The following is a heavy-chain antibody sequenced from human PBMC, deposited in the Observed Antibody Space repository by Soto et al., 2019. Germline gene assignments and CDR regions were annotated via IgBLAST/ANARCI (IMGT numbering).Heavy chain of an antibody. V-gene: IGHV3-23*01. D-gene: IGHD3-22*01. CDR2: ISYGGGTT. CDR1: EFTFSNYA. J-gene: IGHJ4*02. Sequence: PGGSLRLSCAASEFTFSNYAMSWVRQAPGKGPEWVSAISYGGGTTYYADSVKGRFTISRDNSKNTLYLKMNSLRAEDTAVYYCAKNPGYYYDSTGYHFDYWGQGTLVTVSS. CDR3: AKNPGYYYDSTGYHFDY.